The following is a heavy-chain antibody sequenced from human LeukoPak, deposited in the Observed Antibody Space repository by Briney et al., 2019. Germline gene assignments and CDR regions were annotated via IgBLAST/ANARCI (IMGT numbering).Heavy chain of an antibody. D-gene: IGHD3-3*01. CDR2: IYYSGST. J-gene: IGHJ5*02. V-gene: IGHV4-59*08. CDR3: ARSITIFGVARTNWFDP. Sequence: SETPSLTCTVSGGSISAYYWSWIRQPPGKGLEWIGYIYYSGSTGYNPSLKSRVTISVDTPKDQFSLKVNSVTAADTAVYYCARSITIFGVARTNWFDPWGQGTLVTVSS. CDR1: GGSISAYY.